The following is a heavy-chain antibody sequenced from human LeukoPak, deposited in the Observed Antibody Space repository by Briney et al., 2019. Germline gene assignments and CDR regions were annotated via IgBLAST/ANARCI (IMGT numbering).Heavy chain of an antibody. V-gene: IGHV5-51*01. D-gene: IGHD2-15*01. J-gene: IGHJ3*02. CDR1: GYSFTSYW. CDR2: IYPGDSDT. CDR3: ASMMVAAPDAFDI. Sequence: GESLKISCKGSGYSFTSYWIGWVRQMPGKGLEWMGIIYPGDSDTRYSPSFQGQVTISAVKSISTAYLQWSSLKASDTAMYYCASMMVAAPDAFDIWGQGTMVTVSS.